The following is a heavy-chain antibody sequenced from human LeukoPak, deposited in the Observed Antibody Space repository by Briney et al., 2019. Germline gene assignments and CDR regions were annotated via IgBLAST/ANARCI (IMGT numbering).Heavy chain of an antibody. V-gene: IGHV4-61*01. CDR2: IYYSGST. D-gene: IGHD6-19*01. Sequence: PSETLSLTCTVSGGSVSSGSDYGSWIRQPPGKGLEWIGYIYYSGSTNYNPSLKSRVTISVDTSKNQFSLKLSSVTAADTAVYYRAREAVAPKMDVWGQGTTVTVSS. CDR1: GGSVSSGSDY. J-gene: IGHJ6*02. CDR3: AREAVAPKMDV.